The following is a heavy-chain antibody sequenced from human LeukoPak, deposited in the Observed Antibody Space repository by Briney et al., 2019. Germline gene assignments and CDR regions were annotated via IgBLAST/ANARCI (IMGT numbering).Heavy chain of an antibody. Sequence: GGSLRLSCAASGFTVSSNYMSWVRQAPGKGLEWVAVIYSGGSTYYADSVKGRFTISRDNSKNTLYLQMNSLRAEDTAVYYCARSSGTDSGWWYWFDPWGQGTLVTVSS. CDR1: GFTVSSNY. V-gene: IGHV3-53*01. D-gene: IGHD6-19*01. J-gene: IGHJ5*02. CDR2: IYSGGST. CDR3: ARSSGTDSGWWYWFDP.